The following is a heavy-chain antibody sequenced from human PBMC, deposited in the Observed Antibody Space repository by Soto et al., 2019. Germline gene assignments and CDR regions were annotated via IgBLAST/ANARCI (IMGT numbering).Heavy chain of an antibody. V-gene: IGHV4-59*01. CDR3: AREGIYDILTGYYHNWVDP. J-gene: IGHJ5*02. Sequence: SETLSLTCTVSGGSISGYFWSWIRQPPGKGLEWIGYIYYNGNTNYNPSLKSRVTISLDASKNQFSLKLNSVTAADTAMYYCAREGIYDILTGYYHNWVDPWGQGTLVTVS. CDR2: IYYNGNT. CDR1: GGSISGYF. D-gene: IGHD3-9*01.